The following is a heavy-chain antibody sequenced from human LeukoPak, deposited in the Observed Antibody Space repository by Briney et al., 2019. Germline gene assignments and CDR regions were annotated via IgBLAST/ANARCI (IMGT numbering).Heavy chain of an antibody. D-gene: IGHD4-17*01. CDR3: AIDDYGDYFYFQH. V-gene: IGHV1-18*04. J-gene: IGHJ1*01. Sequence: ASVKVSCKASGYTSTSYGISWVRQAPGQGLEWMGWISAYNGNTNYAQKLQGRVTMTTDTSTSTAYMELRSLRSDDTAVYYCAIDDYGDYFYFQHWGQGTLVTVSS. CDR2: ISAYNGNT. CDR1: GYTSTSYG.